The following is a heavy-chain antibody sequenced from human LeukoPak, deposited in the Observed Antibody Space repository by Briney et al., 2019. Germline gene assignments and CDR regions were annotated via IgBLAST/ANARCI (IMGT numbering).Heavy chain of an antibody. D-gene: IGHD6-19*01. CDR3: ASSQWASVAHNY. J-gene: IGHJ4*02. V-gene: IGHV3-7*01. CDR2: IKQDGSEK. Sequence: PGRSLRLSCAASGFTFSRLWMSWVRQAPGKGLEWVANIKQDGSEKYYVDSVKGRFTISRDNAKNSLYLQMNSLRDEDTAVYYCASSQWASVAHNYWGQGTLVTVSS. CDR1: GFTFSRLW.